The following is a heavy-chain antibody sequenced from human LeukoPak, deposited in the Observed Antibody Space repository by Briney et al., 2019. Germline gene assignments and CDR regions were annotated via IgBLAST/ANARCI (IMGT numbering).Heavy chain of an antibody. CDR3: ARCPESSGYYYELDS. D-gene: IGHD3-22*01. CDR1: GFTFSSYS. V-gene: IGHV3-30*03. CDR2: ISYHGNNE. Sequence: GGSLRLSCAASGFTFSSYSMNWVRQAPGKGLEWVAVISYHGNNEYYADSVKGRFTISRDNSKNTLYLQMNSLTADDTAVYYCARCPESSGYYYELDSWGQGTLVTVSS. J-gene: IGHJ4*02.